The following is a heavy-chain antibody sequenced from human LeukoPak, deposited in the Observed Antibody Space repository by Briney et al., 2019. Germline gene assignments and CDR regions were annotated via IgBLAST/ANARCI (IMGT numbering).Heavy chain of an antibody. Sequence: RASVKVSCKASGYTFTSYGISWVRQAPGQGLEWMGWISAYNGNTNYAQKLQGRVTMTTDTSTSTAYMELRSLRSDDTAVYYCARGDSSSWYYRETYLFDYWGQGTLVTVSS. CDR3: ARGDSSSWYYRETYLFDY. CDR1: GYTFTSYG. CDR2: ISAYNGNT. D-gene: IGHD6-13*01. J-gene: IGHJ4*02. V-gene: IGHV1-18*01.